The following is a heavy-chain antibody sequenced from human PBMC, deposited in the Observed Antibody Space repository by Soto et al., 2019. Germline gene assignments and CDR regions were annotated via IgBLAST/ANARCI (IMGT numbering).Heavy chain of an antibody. CDR2: ISGSGGST. Sequence: GGSLRLSCAASGFTFSSYAMSWVRQAPGKGLEWVSAISGSGGSTYYADSVKGRFTISRDNSKNTLYLRMNSLRAEDTAVYYCAKVPPFYYDFWSGYYWGQGTLVTVSS. CDR3: AKVPPFYYDFWSGYY. D-gene: IGHD3-3*01. J-gene: IGHJ4*02. V-gene: IGHV3-23*01. CDR1: GFTFSSYA.